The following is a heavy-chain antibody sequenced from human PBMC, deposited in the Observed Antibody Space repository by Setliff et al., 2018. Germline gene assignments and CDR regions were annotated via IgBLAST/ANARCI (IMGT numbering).Heavy chain of an antibody. CDR2: IIGSGIST. Sequence: GGSLRLSCAASGFSFSSYAMSWVRQAPGQGLEWVSSIIGSGISTYYADSVQGRFTISRDNHKNTLYLQMNSLRVEDTAIYYCAKSPHDFWSGRVFFDYWGQGILVTVPQ. D-gene: IGHD3-3*01. CDR3: AKSPHDFWSGRVFFDY. CDR1: GFSFSSYA. V-gene: IGHV3-23*01. J-gene: IGHJ4*01.